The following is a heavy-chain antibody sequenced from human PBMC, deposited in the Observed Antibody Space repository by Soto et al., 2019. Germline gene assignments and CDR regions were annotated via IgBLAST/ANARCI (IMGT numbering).Heavy chain of an antibody. CDR1: GFSLTTSGVG. D-gene: IGHD6-13*01. CDR2: ST. J-gene: IGHJ4*02. V-gene: IGHV2-5*01. CDR3: TLRKHTSRGPIY. Sequence: ASGPTLVNPTQTLTLTCTFSGFSLTTSGVGVGWIRQPPGRAPEWLALSTQYSPSLQSRLTFTKDISKNQVVLTMTNMDPVDTANYYCTLRKHTSRGPIYWGQGIMVTVSS.